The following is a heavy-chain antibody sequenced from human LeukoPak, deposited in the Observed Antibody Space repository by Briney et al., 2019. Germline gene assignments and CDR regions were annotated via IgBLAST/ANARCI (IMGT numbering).Heavy chain of an antibody. CDR2: INHSGST. CDR1: GGSFSAYY. J-gene: IGHJ4*02. Sequence: SETLSLTCAVYGGSFSAYYWSWIRQPPPKGLEWIGEINHSGSTNYNPSLKSRVTISVDTSKNQCSLKLSSVTAADTAVYYSARGRHTAMGSVDYWGQGNLVTVSS. CDR3: ARGRHTAMGSVDY. D-gene: IGHD5-18*01. V-gene: IGHV4-34*01.